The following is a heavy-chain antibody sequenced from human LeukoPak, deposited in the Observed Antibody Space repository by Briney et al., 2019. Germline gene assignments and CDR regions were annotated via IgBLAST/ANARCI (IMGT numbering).Heavy chain of an antibody. CDR3: ARDILTGHSMDV. J-gene: IGHJ6*03. D-gene: IGHD3-9*01. V-gene: IGHV4-34*01. Sequence: PSETLSLTCAVYGGSFSGYYWSWIRQPPGKGLEWIGEINHSGSTNYNPSLKSRVTISVDTSKNQFSLKLSSVTAADTAVYYCARDILTGHSMDVWGKGTTVTVSS. CDR1: GGSFSGYY. CDR2: INHSGST.